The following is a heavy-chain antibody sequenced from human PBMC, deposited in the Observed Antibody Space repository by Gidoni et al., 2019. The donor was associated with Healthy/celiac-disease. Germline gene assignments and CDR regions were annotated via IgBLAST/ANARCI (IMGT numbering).Heavy chain of an antibody. J-gene: IGHJ3*02. D-gene: IGHD4-4*01. CDR2: INSDGSST. CDR3: ARDLTTHDAFDI. V-gene: IGHV3-74*01. CDR1: GLTFSSYG. Sequence: ELQLVESGGGLVQHGGSLRLSCAASGLTFSSYGMRWVRQAPGKGLVWVSSINSDGSSTSYADTVKGRFTISRDNAKNTLYLQMNSLRAEDTAVYYCARDLTTHDAFDIWGQGTMVTVSS.